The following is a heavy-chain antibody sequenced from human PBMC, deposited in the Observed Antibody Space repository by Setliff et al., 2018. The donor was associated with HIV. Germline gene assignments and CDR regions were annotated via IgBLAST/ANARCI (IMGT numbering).Heavy chain of an antibody. J-gene: IGHJ3*01. CDR1: GFSFSSHW. CDR2: INSDRITT. V-gene: IGHV3-74*01. D-gene: IGHD4-17*01. CDR3: AREDVTTSGLDL. Sequence: GESLKISCAGSGFSFSSHWMHWVRQAPGKGLVWVSRINSDRITTAYADSVKGRFTISRDNAKSTLYLQMNSLRVEDTAVYYCAREDVTTSGLDLWGRGTMVTVS.